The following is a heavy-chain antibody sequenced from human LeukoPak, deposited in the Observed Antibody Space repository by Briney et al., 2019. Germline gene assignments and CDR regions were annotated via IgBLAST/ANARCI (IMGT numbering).Heavy chain of an antibody. CDR1: GYTFTSYA. CDR2: INAGNGNT. CDR3: ARGYYDSSGYYYGFDY. D-gene: IGHD3-22*01. V-gene: IGHV1-3*03. Sequence: ASVKVSCKASGYTFTSYAMHWVRQAPGQRLEWMGWINAGNGNTKYSQEFQGRVTITRDTSASTAYMELSSLRSDDMAVYYCARGYYDSSGYYYGFDYWGQGTLVTVSS. J-gene: IGHJ4*02.